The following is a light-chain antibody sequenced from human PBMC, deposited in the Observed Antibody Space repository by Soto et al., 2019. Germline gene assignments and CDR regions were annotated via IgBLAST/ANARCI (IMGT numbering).Light chain of an antibody. Sequence: AIQVTQSPCSLSASVGDRVTITCRTSEDVRHDLAWFQQRPGKAPNLLIYSATRLQSGVPSRFSGSGSGTDFTLIISSLQPEDFATYYCLQANNYPWTFGLGTKVDIK. V-gene: IGKV1-6*01. CDR1: EDVRHD. J-gene: IGKJ1*01. CDR3: LQANNYPWT. CDR2: SAT.